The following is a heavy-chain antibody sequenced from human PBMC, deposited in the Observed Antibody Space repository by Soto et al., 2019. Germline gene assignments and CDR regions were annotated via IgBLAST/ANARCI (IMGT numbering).Heavy chain of an antibody. D-gene: IGHD2-15*01. CDR1: GGTFSSYA. CDR2: IIPIFGTA. Sequence: QVQLVQSGAEVKKPGSSVKVSCKASGGTFSSYAISWVRQAPGQGLEWMGGIIPIFGTANYAQKFQGRVTTTADESTSTAYMELSSLRSEDTAVYYCARDKADCSGGSCYDDYYYYGMDVWGQGTTVTVSS. V-gene: IGHV1-69*01. CDR3: ARDKADCSGGSCYDDYYYYGMDV. J-gene: IGHJ6*02.